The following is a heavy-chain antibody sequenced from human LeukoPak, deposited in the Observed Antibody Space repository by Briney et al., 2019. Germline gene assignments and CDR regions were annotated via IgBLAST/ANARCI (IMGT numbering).Heavy chain of an antibody. D-gene: IGHD2/OR15-2a*01. CDR1: GFTFSSYG. V-gene: IGHV3-30*18. CDR3: AKENFARGRHYYYYYGMDV. Sequence: GGSLRLSYAASGFTFSSYGMHWVRQAPGKGLEWVAVISYDGSNKYYADSVKGRFTISRDNSKNTLYLQMNSLRAEDTAVYYCAKENFARGRHYYYYYGMDVWGQGTTVTVSS. CDR2: ISYDGSNK. J-gene: IGHJ6*02.